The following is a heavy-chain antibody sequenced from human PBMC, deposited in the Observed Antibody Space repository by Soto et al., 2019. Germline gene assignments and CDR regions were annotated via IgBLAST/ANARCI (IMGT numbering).Heavy chain of an antibody. J-gene: IGHJ5*02. Sequence: QVQLVQSGAEVKKPGSSVKVSCKASGGTFSSYTISWVRQAPGQGLEWMGRVIPILGIANYAQKFQGRVTITADKSTSTAYMELSSLRSEDTAVYYCARAPDPRLLRWFDPWGQGTLVTVSS. CDR3: ARAPDPRLLRWFDP. V-gene: IGHV1-69*02. CDR2: VIPILGIA. CDR1: GGTFSSYT.